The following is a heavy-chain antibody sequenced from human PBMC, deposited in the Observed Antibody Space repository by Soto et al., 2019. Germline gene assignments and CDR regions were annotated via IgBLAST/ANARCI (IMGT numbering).Heavy chain of an antibody. CDR2: ISAYSGDT. CDR3: ARAITMMFLGPAY. Sequence: QVNLVQSGAEVRKPGASVKVSCKASGYSFTNYPIAWVRRAPGQGLEWMGWISAYSGDTNYAQKFQGRVTMTRDTSTTTAYLELRSLRSDDTAVYYCARAITMMFLGPAYWGQGTLVTVSS. CDR1: GYSFTNYP. D-gene: IGHD3-22*01. V-gene: IGHV1-18*01. J-gene: IGHJ4*02.